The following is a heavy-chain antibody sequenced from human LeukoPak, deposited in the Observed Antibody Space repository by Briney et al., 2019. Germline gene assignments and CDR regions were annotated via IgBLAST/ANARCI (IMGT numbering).Heavy chain of an antibody. CDR1: GYTFTGYY. Sequence: GASVKVSCKASGYTFTGYYMHWVRQAPGQGLEWMGWINPNSGGTNYAQKFQGWVTMTRDTSISTAYMELSSLRSEDTAVYYCASELLVGATFRYYFDYWGQGTLVTVSS. CDR3: ASELLVGATFRYYFDY. D-gene: IGHD1-26*01. CDR2: INPNSGGT. J-gene: IGHJ4*02. V-gene: IGHV1-2*04.